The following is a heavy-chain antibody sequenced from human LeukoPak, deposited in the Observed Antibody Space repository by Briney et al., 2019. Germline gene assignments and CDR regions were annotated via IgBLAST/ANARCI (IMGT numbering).Heavy chain of an antibody. D-gene: IGHD3-22*01. Sequence: GGSLRLSCAASGFTFSSYGMHWVRQAPGKGLEWVSAISGSGGSTYYADSVKGRFTISRDNSENTLYLQMNSLRAEDTAVYYCAKVRMITMIAYDAFDIWGQGTMVTVSS. J-gene: IGHJ3*02. CDR1: GFTFSSYG. CDR2: ISGSGGST. CDR3: AKVRMITMIAYDAFDI. V-gene: IGHV3-23*01.